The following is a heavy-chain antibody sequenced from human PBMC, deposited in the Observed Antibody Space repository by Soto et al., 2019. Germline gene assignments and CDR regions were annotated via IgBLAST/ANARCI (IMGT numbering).Heavy chain of an antibody. D-gene: IGHD6-19*01. V-gene: IGHV3-30*18. CDR2: ISSDGKTK. CDR1: GFRFSSYG. Sequence: PGGSLRLSCVASGFRFSSYGIHWVRQAPGKGLEWVGVISSDGKTKYYADSVKGRFTISRDNSKNTLYLQMDSPRPEDTAVYYCAKEVAVAGDLDYWGHGTLVTVSS. CDR3: AKEVAVAGDLDY. J-gene: IGHJ4*01.